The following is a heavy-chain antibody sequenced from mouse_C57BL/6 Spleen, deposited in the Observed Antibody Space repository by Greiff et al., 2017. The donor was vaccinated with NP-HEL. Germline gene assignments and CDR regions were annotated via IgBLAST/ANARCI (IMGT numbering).Heavy chain of an antibody. V-gene: IGHV5-4*01. CDR3: AREGGLRGYAMDY. Sequence: VQLKESGGGLVKPGGSLKLSCAASGFTFSSYAMSWVRQTPEKRLEWVATISDGGSYTYYPDNVKGRFTISRDNAKNNLYLQMSHLKSEDTAMYYCAREGGLRGYAMDYWGQGTSVTVSS. CDR1: GFTFSSYA. CDR2: ISDGGSYT. D-gene: IGHD2-4*01. J-gene: IGHJ4*01.